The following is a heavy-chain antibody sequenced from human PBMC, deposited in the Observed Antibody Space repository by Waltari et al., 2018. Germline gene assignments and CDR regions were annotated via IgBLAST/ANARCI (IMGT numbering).Heavy chain of an antibody. J-gene: IGHJ3*02. CDR2: IYYSGST. V-gene: IGHV4-39*01. CDR1: GGSISSSSYY. Sequence: QLQLQESGPGLVKPSETLSLTCTVSGGSISSSSYYWGLIRQPPGKGLEWIGSIYYSGSTYYNPSLKSRVTISVDTSKNQFSLKLSSVTAADTAVYYCARPRAYDSSGYYAFDIWGQGTMVTVSS. D-gene: IGHD3-22*01. CDR3: ARPRAYDSSGYYAFDI.